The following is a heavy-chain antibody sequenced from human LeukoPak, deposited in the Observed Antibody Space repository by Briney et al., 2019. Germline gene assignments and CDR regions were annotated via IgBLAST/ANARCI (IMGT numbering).Heavy chain of an antibody. J-gene: IGHJ4*02. V-gene: IGHV1-8*03. CDR3: ARGQVAILTGYSTFDY. Sequence: ASVKVSCKASGYTFTSYDINWVRQATGQGLEWMGWMNPNSGNTGYAQKFQGRVTITRNTSISTAYMELSSLRSEDTAVYYCARGQVAILTGYSTFDYWGQGTLVTVSS. CDR1: GYTFTSYD. CDR2: MNPNSGNT. D-gene: IGHD3-9*01.